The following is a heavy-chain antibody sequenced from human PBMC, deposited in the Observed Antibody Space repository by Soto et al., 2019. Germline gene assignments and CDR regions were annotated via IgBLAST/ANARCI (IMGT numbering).Heavy chain of an antibody. CDR2: ISAYNGNT. V-gene: IGHV1-18*01. CDR1: GYTFTSYG. D-gene: IGHD4-4*01. J-gene: IGHJ6*03. CDR3: VRGTVTTPYYYYYYMDV. Sequence: ASVKVSCKASGYTFTSYGISWVRQAPGQGLEWMGWISAYNGNTNYAQKLQGRVTMTTDTSTSTAYMELRSLRSDDTAVYYCVRGTVTTPYYYYYYMDVWGKGTTVTVSS.